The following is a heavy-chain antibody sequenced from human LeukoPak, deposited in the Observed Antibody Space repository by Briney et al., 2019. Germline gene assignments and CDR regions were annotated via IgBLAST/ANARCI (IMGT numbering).Heavy chain of an antibody. V-gene: IGHV3-21*01. CDR2: ISTSSSYI. Sequence: PGGPLRLPHAVSGLPFSSYSKNGAAKPPGKALEWVSFISTSSSYIYYSDSVKGRFTISRDIAKNSLYLQMNGLRAEDRAVYYCARDSCSGYACYSFDFWGQGTLVTVSS. CDR3: ARDSCSGYACYSFDF. J-gene: IGHJ4*02. CDR1: GLPFSSYS. D-gene: IGHD2-15*01.